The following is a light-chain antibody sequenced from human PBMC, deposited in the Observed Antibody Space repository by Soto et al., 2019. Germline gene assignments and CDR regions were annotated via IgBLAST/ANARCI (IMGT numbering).Light chain of an antibody. CDR3: SSYTSSSGYV. CDR2: DVS. J-gene: IGLJ1*01. CDR1: SSDVGGYNY. Sequence: QSALTQPASVSGSPGQSITISCTGTSSDVGGYNYVSWCHQHPGKAPKLMIYDVSDRPSGVSNRFSGSKSGNTASLTISGLQAEDEADYYCSSYTSSSGYVFGTGTKVTVL. V-gene: IGLV2-14*01.